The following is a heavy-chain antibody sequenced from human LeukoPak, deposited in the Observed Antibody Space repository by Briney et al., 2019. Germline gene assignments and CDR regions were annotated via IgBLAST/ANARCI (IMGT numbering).Heavy chain of an antibody. CDR3: ARRYSGSYPFDY. V-gene: IGHV4-39*01. J-gene: IGHJ4*02. CDR1: GGSIISSSYY. CDR2: IYYSGST. D-gene: IGHD1-26*01. Sequence: SETLSLTCTVSGGSIISSSYYWGWIRPPPGKGLEWIGSIYYSGSTYYNPSLKSRVTISVDTSKNQFSLKLSSVTAADTAVYYCARRYSGSYPFDYWGQGTLVTVSS.